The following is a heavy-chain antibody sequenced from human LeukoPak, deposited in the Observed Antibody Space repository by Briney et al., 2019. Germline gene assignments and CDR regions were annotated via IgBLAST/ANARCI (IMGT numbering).Heavy chain of an antibody. V-gene: IGHV3-7*03. CDR3: ARGKNSSWYRYYYYYGMDV. J-gene: IGHJ6*04. D-gene: IGHD6-13*01. Sequence: PGGSLRLPCAASGFTFSSYWMSWVRQAPGKGLEWVANIKQDGSEKYYVDSVKGRFTISRDNAKNSLYLQMNSLRAEDTAVYYCARGKNSSWYRYYYYYGMDVWGKGTTVTVSS. CDR2: IKQDGSEK. CDR1: GFTFSSYW.